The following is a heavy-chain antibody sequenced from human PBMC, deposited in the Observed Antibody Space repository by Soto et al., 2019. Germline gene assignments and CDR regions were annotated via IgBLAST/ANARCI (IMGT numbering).Heavy chain of an antibody. Sequence: QVQLVQSGAEVKKPGASVKVSCKASGYTFTSYGISWVRQAPGQGLEWMGWISPYNGNTNYAQKLQGRVTMTTDTSTSTANTELRSLRSDDPAVYYCARDEADNTFDRWGQRILVTVSS. CDR3: ARDEADNTFDR. V-gene: IGHV1-18*01. CDR2: ISPYNGNT. J-gene: IGHJ5*02. CDR1: GYTFTSYG.